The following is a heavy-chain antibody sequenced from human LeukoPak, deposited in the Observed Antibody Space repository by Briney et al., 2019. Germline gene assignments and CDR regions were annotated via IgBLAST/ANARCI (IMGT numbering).Heavy chain of an antibody. Sequence: GGSLRLSCAASGFTFSSYAMHWVRQAPGKGLEWVAVISYDGSNKYYADSVKGRFTISRDNSKNTLYLQMNSLRAEDTAVYYCARALNGHSSSPFYFDYWGQGTLVTVSS. CDR3: ARALNGHSSSPFYFDY. CDR1: GFTFSSYA. D-gene: IGHD6-13*01. J-gene: IGHJ4*02. CDR2: ISYDGSNK. V-gene: IGHV3-30-3*01.